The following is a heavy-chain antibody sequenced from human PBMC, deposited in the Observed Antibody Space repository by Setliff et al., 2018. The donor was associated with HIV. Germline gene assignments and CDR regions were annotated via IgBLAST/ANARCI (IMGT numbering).Heavy chain of an antibody. CDR3: ARVQTPLDAFDI. CDR2: INPNTGGT. Sequence: ASVKVSCKSSGYTFTGHYIHWVRQAPGQGLEWMGWINPNTGGTNYAQKFQGRVTMTRDTSISTAYMELRRLRSDDTAMYYCARVQTPLDAFDIWGQGTMVTVSS. D-gene: IGHD2-15*01. V-gene: IGHV1-2*02. CDR1: GYTFTGHY. J-gene: IGHJ3*02.